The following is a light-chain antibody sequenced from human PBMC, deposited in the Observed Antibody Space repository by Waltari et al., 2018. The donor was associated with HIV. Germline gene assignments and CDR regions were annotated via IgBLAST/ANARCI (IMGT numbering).Light chain of an antibody. CDR3: AAWDDSLNGPL. CDR1: SSTIGSNA. CDR2: SDN. V-gene: IGLV1-44*01. Sequence: QSVLTQPPSASGTPGQRVTISCSGSSSTIGSNAVHWYQQVPGTAPKLLIYSDNQRPSGVPDRFSGSKSGTSASLAISGLQSEDEANYYCAAWDDSLNGPLFGGGTKLTVL. J-gene: IGLJ3*02.